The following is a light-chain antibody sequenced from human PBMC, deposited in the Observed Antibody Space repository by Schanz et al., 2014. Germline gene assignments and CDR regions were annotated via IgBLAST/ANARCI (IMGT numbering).Light chain of an antibody. J-gene: IGLJ2*01. V-gene: IGLV2-8*01. CDR3: SSYGGSNFVV. Sequence: QSALTQPPSASGSPGQSVTISCTGTSSDVGGYNFVSWYQQHPGKAPKLMIYEVTKRPSGVPDRFSGSKSGNTASLTVSGLQAEDEADYYCSSYGGSNFVVFGGGTKLTVL. CDR1: SSDVGGYNF. CDR2: EVT.